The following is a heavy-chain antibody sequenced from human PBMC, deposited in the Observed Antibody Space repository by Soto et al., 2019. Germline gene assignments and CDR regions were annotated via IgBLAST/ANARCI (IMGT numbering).Heavy chain of an antibody. V-gene: IGHV3-74*03. CDR3: ARGHSGYSSDS. D-gene: IGHD3-22*01. CDR1: GFTFSSYW. CDR2: INSDGSST. J-gene: IGHJ4*02. Sequence: QPGGSLRLSCAASGFTFSSYWMHWVRQAPGKGLLSVSRINSDGSSTTYADSVKGRFTVSRDNAKDTLYLEMSSLRAEDTAVYYCARGHSGYSSDSWGQGTLVTVSS.